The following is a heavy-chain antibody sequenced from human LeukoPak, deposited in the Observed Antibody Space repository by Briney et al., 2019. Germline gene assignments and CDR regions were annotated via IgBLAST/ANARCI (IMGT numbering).Heavy chain of an antibody. CDR1: GFAFSTYA. D-gene: IGHD2-15*01. CDR3: ARGAFCSDDSCPGAFDI. J-gene: IGHJ3*02. CDR2: IWYDGSNK. V-gene: IGHV3-33*01. Sequence: HPRRSLRLSCAASGFAFSTYAMYCVRQAPGKGREWVTVIWYDGSNKYYTNSVKGRFTTSRDNSKNTLYLQMSSLRSEETAVYCCARGAFCSDDSCPGAFDIWGQGTMVTLSS.